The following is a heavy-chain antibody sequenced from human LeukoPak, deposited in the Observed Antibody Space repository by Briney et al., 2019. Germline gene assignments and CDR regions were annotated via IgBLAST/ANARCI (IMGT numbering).Heavy chain of an antibody. V-gene: IGHV4-31*03. CDR3: ARDSRDGYNFFWY. D-gene: IGHD5-24*01. CDR1: GGSISSGGYY. CDR2: IYYSGST. J-gene: IGHJ4*02. Sequence: SETLSLTCTVSGGSISSGGYYRSWIRQHPGKGLEWIGYIYYSGSTYYNPSLKSRVTISVDTSKNQFSLKLSSVTAADTAVYYCARDSRDGYNFFWYWGQGTLVTVSS.